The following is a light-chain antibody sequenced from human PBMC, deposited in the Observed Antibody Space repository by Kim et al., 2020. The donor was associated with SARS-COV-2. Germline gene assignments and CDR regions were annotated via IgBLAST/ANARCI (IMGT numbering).Light chain of an antibody. CDR1: ETITDY. CDR3: QQSYGLPIT. V-gene: IGKV1-39*01. CDR2: AAS. J-gene: IGKJ5*01. Sequence: DIQLTQSPSSLSASVGDRVSITCRASETITDYLNWYQQKPGKAPKLLMYAASTLQSGVRSRFSGSGSGTDFTLTISSLQPEDFATYFCQQSYGLPITFDQGTRLEIK.